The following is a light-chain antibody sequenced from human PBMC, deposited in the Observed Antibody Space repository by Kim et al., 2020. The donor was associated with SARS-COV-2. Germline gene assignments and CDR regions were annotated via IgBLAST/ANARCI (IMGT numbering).Light chain of an antibody. CDR2: QDN. CDR3: QAWDSSTHNYV. Sequence: SYELTQPPSASVSPGQTASITCSGYKLGDKYVSWYQQKPGQSPLVVIYQDNQRPSGIPERFSGSNSGNTATLTISGTQAMDEADYYCQAWDSSTHNYV. V-gene: IGLV3-1*01. J-gene: IGLJ1*01. CDR1: KLGDKY.